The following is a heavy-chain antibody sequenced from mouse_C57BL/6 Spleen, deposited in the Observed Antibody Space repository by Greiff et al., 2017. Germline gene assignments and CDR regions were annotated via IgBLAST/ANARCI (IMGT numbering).Heavy chain of an antibody. Sequence: VQLVESGAELVRPGASVKLSCKASGYTFTDYYINWVKQRPGQGLEWIARIYPGSGNTYYNEKFKGKATLTAEKSSSTAYMQLSSLTSEDSAVYFCARHGYYGWYFDVWGTGTTVTVSS. CDR1: GYTFTDYY. V-gene: IGHV1-76*01. J-gene: IGHJ1*03. D-gene: IGHD1-1*01. CDR2: IYPGSGNT. CDR3: ARHGYYGWYFDV.